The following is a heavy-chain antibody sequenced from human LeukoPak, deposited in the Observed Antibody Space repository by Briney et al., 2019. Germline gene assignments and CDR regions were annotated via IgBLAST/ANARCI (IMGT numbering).Heavy chain of an antibody. J-gene: IGHJ5*02. Sequence: SETLSLTCTVSGGSVNDNNYYWSWIRQPPGKALEWLGYIYYSGSTTYNPSLKSRVTISVDTSKNQFSLKMFSVTAADTAVYYCARHAALDTKRGWNNHNWFDPWGQGTLVTVSS. CDR1: GGSVNDNNYY. D-gene: IGHD5-18*01. CDR2: IYYSGST. V-gene: IGHV4-61*01. CDR3: ARHAALDTKRGWNNHNWFDP.